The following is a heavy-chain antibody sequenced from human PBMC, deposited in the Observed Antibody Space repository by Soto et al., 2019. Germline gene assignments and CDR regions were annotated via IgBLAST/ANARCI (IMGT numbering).Heavy chain of an antibody. CDR1: GDSVSSNSAA. CDR3: ARTMITFGGVIVYYFDY. Sequence: PSQTLSLTCAISGDSVSSNSAAWNWIRQSPSRGLEWLGRTYYRSKWYNDYAVSVKSRITINPDTSKNQFSLQLNSVTPEDTAVYYCARTMITFGGVIVYYFDYWGQGTLVTVSS. D-gene: IGHD3-16*02. J-gene: IGHJ4*02. V-gene: IGHV6-1*01. CDR2: TYYRSKWYN.